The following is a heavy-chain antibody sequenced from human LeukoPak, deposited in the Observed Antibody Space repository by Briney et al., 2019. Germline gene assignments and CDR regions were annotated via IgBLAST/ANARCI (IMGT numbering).Heavy chain of an antibody. D-gene: IGHD3-10*01. Sequence: ASVKVSCKASGYTFTGYYMHWVRQAPGQGLEWMGWISAYNGNTNYAQKLQGRVTMTTDTSTSTAYMELRSLRSDDTAVYYCARGGSGSLLLDYWGQGTLVTVSS. CDR2: ISAYNGNT. CDR3: ARGGSGSLLLDY. CDR1: GYTFTGYY. V-gene: IGHV1-18*04. J-gene: IGHJ4*02.